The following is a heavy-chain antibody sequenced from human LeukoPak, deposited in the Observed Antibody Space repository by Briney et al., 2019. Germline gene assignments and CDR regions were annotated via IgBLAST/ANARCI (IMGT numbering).Heavy chain of an antibody. CDR2: ISSSGSTI. Sequence: PGGPLRLSCAASGFTFSDYEINWVRQAPGKGLEWVSYISSSGSTIYYADSVKGRFTISRDNAKNSLYLQMNSLRAEDTAVYYCARLRGGYRLYWGQGTLVTVSS. D-gene: IGHD5-24*01. CDR3: ARLRGGYRLY. V-gene: IGHV3-48*03. CDR1: GFTFSDYE. J-gene: IGHJ4*02.